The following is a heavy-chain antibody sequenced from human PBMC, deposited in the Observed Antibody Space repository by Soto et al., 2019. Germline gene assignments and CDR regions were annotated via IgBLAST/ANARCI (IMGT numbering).Heavy chain of an antibody. CDR1: GFTFSSYA. CDR2: ISGSGGST. J-gene: IGHJ6*02. CDR3: ARDSGWYYYYGMYV. D-gene: IGHD6-19*01. Sequence: GGSLRLSCAASGFTFSSYAMSWVRQAPGKGLEWVSAISGSGGSTYYADSVKGRFTITRDNSKNTLYLQMNSLRAEDTAVYYCARDSGWYYYYGMYVWAQGTTVTVSS. V-gene: IGHV3-23*01.